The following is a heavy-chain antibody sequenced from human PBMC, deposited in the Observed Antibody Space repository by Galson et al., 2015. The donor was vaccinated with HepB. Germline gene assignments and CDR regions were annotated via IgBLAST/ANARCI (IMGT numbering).Heavy chain of an antibody. CDR1: GGSFGTYY. J-gene: IGHJ5*01. CDR3: ARGVVQWTTWRYWFDS. CDR2: VRHNGNT. D-gene: IGHD1-26*01. Sequence: LSLTCAVYGGSFGTYYWAWIRQPPGKGMAWIGEVRHNGNTYYKASLKSRVTVSLDTSKSQFSLRLKSMTAADAAIYYCARGVVQWTTWRYWFDSWSQGAPVIVSS. V-gene: IGHV4-34*01.